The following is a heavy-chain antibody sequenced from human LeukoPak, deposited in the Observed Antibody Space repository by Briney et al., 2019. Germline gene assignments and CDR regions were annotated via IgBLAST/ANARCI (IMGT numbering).Heavy chain of an antibody. D-gene: IGHD4-17*01. CDR1: GFTFSSYS. V-gene: IGHV3-21*01. J-gene: IGHJ4*02. CDR3: AGGVMTTVTTFDY. Sequence: GGSLRLSCAASGFTFSSYSMNWVRQAPGKGLEWVSSISSSSAYIYYADSMRGRFTISRDSAKNTLYLQMNSLRAEDTAVYYCAGGVMTTVTTFDYWGQGTLVTVSS. CDR2: ISSSSAYI.